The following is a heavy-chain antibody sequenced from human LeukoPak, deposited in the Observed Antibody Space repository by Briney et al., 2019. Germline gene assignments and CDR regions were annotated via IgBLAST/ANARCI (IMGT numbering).Heavy chain of an antibody. CDR3: ARGYSGYLPNYYMDV. J-gene: IGHJ6*03. CDR1: GYTYTSYY. CDR2: IIPIFSTA. V-gene: IGHV1-69*13. D-gene: IGHD5-12*01. Sequence: SVKLSCKAAGYTYTSYYMHWVRQAPGQRREWMGGIIPIFSTANYAQKFQGRVTITADEPTSTAYVELSSLRSDDTAVYYCARGYSGYLPNYYMDVWGKGTTVTVSS.